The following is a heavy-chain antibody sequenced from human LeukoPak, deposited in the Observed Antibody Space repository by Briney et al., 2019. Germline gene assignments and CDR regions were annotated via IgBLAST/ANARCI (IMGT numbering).Heavy chain of an antibody. CDR1: GYTFTSYA. CDR2: ISAYNGNT. CDR3: AREAGDYHPPSIDY. V-gene: IGHV1-18*01. Sequence: GASVKVSCKASGYTFTSYAMNWVRKAPGQGLEWMGWISAYNGNTKYAQKLQGRVTMTTDTSTSTAYMELRRLRSDDTAVYYCAREAGDYHPPSIDYWGQGTLVTVSS. J-gene: IGHJ4*02. D-gene: IGHD4-17*01.